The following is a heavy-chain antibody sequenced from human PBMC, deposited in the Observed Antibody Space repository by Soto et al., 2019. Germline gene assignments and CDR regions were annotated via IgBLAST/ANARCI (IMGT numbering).Heavy chain of an antibody. V-gene: IGHV3-30-3*01. Sequence: GGSLRLSCAASGFTFSSYAMHWVRQAPGKGLEWVAVISYDGSNKYYADSVKGRFTISRDNSKNTLYLQMNSLRAEDTAVYYCARAERIAVAGTGLFGAFDIWGQGTMVT. CDR1: GFTFSSYA. D-gene: IGHD6-19*01. J-gene: IGHJ3*02. CDR3: ARAERIAVAGTGLFGAFDI. CDR2: ISYDGSNK.